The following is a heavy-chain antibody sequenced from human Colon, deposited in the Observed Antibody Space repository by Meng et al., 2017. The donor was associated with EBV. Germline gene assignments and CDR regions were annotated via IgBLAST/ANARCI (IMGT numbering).Heavy chain of an antibody. Sequence: QITLKESGPTLVKPTQTLTLTCTFSGFSLSTSGVGVGWIRQHPGKALEWLALIYCDDDKRYSPSLKNRLTITKDTSKNQVVLTLTNIDPVDTATYYCAHRHRLRDFDYWGQGTLVTVSS. CDR1: GFSLSTSGVG. D-gene: IGHD4-17*01. V-gene: IGHV2-5*02. J-gene: IGHJ4*02. CDR2: IYCDDDK. CDR3: AHRHRLRDFDY.